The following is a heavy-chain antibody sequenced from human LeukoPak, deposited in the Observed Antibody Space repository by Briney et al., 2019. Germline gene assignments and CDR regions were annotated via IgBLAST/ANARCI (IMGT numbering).Heavy chain of an antibody. J-gene: IGHJ4*02. CDR2: ISANGGST. CDR1: GLRFSTYA. V-gene: IGHV3-64D*06. Sequence: GGSLRLSCSVSGLRFSTYAMHWVRQAPGRGLEYVSAISANGGSTYYADSVEGRFTISRDNSKNTLFLQMSSLRVEDTAVYFCAKGDGSNSQPDYWGQGTLVSVSS. CDR3: AKGDGSNSQPDY. D-gene: IGHD4-23*01.